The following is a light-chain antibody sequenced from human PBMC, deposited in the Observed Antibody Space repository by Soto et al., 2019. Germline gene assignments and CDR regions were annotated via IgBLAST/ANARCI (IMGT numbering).Light chain of an antibody. J-gene: IGKJ2*01. CDR3: QQYGSSSYT. V-gene: IGKV3-20*01. Sequence: EIVLTQSPGTLSLSPGERATLSCRASQSISSSYLAWYQQKPGQAPRLLIYAASSRATGIPDRFSGSGSGTDFTHTSSRLEPEDFAVYYCQQYGSSSYTFGQGTQLPIK. CDR1: QSISSSY. CDR2: AAS.